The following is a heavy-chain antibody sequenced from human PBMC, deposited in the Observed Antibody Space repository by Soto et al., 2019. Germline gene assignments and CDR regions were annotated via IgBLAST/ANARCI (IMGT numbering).Heavy chain of an antibody. D-gene: IGHD5-12*01. J-gene: IGHJ6*02. CDR2: ISGHNGKA. CDR1: GYTFKSYD. V-gene: IGHV1-18*04. Sequence: QVQLVQSGAEVKEPGASVTVSCKASGYTFKSYDLMWVRKAPGRGLEWMGWISGHNGKADYAENFQGRVIMTTDTSTATASMDLRGLRSDDTAVYYCARIGYIGNFAMDVWGQGTTVTVSS. CDR3: ARIGYIGNFAMDV.